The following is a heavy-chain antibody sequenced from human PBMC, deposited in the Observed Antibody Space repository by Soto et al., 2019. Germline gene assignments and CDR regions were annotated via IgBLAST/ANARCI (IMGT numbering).Heavy chain of an antibody. Sequence: QVQLVQSGAEVKKPGSSVKVSCRASGGTFSSFSINWVRQAPGQGLEWMGGIMPIVGTASYAQKLQGRVTITADGSTSTAHMELSSLRSEDTAVYYCALGNAMDVWGQGTTVTVSS. CDR3: ALGNAMDV. CDR1: GGTFSSFS. CDR2: IMPIVGTA. J-gene: IGHJ6*02. V-gene: IGHV1-69*01. D-gene: IGHD7-27*01.